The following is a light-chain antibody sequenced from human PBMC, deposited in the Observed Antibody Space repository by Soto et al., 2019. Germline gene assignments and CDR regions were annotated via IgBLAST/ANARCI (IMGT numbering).Light chain of an antibody. V-gene: IGLV1-40*01. CDR2: GNS. Sequence: QSVLTQPPSVSGAPGQRVTISCTGSSSNIGAGYDVHWYQQLPGTAPKLLIYGNSNRPSGVPDRFSGSKSGNTASLTISGLQAEDEADYYCSSYASNGDVLFGGGTKLTVL. J-gene: IGLJ2*01. CDR1: SSNIGAGYD. CDR3: SSYASNGDVL.